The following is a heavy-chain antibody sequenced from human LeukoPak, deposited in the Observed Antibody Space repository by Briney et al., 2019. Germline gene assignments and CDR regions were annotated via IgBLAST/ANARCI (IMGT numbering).Heavy chain of an antibody. J-gene: IGHJ4*02. Sequence: GGSLRLSCAASGFTFSSYSMNWVRQAPGKGLEWVSSISSSSSYIYYADSVKGRFTISRDNAKNSLYLQMNSLRAEDTAVYYCARSHIGLAAADPFDYWGQGTLVTVSS. D-gene: IGHD6-13*01. CDR1: GFTFSSYS. CDR3: ARSHIGLAAADPFDY. CDR2: ISSSSSYI. V-gene: IGHV3-21*01.